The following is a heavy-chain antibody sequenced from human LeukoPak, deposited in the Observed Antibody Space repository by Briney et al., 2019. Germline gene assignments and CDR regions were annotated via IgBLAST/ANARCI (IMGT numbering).Heavy chain of an antibody. J-gene: IGHJ4*02. D-gene: IGHD4-17*01. V-gene: IGHV4-59*01. Sequence: SETLSLTCTVSGGSISSYYWSWIRQPPGKGLEWVGYIYYSGSTNYNPSLKSRVTIPVDTSKNQFSLKLSSVTAAATAVYYCARVPDDYGDYYFDYWGPGTLVTVSS. CDR1: GGSISSYY. CDR2: IYYSGST. CDR3: ARVPDDYGDYYFDY.